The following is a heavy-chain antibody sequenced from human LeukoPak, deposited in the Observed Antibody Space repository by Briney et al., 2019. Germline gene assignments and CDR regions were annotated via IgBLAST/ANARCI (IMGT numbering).Heavy chain of an antibody. CDR3: MRDGDNSAYLTHGPFDF. Sequence: SETLSLTCTVSGGSISSYYWGWVRQPPGKGLEWIGSFFYTGRNYHYNPSLRSRFSFSIDTSNKQFSLKLTSVTAADTAIYYCMRDGDNSAYLTHGPFDFWGQGILVAVSS. J-gene: IGHJ4*02. CDR2: FFYTGRNY. CDR1: GGSISSYY. V-gene: IGHV4-39*07. D-gene: IGHD3-22*01.